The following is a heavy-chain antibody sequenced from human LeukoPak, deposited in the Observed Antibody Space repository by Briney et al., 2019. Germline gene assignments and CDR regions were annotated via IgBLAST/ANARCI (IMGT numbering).Heavy chain of an antibody. CDR3: ARGRSNYYGMDV. Sequence: PSETLSLTCTVSGGSVSSGSYYWSWIRQPSGKGLGWIGYIYYNGNTNYSPSLKSRVTMSVDTSKNLFSLKVSSVTAADTAVYYCARGRSNYYGMDVWGQGTTVTVSS. CDR2: IYYNGNT. D-gene: IGHD1-26*01. CDR1: GGSVSSGSYY. J-gene: IGHJ6*02. V-gene: IGHV4-61*01.